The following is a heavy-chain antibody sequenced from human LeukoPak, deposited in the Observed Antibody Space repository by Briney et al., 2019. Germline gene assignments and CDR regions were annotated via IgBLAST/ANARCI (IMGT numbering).Heavy chain of an antibody. J-gene: IGHJ4*02. Sequence: GGSLRLSCAASGFTFSSCSMNWVRQAPGKGLEWVSSISSSSSYIYYADSVKGRFTISRDNAKNSLYLQMNSLRAEDTAVYYCARAYPMGDIVVVPAAMYDYWGQGTLVTVSS. CDR3: ARAYPMGDIVVVPAAMYDY. V-gene: IGHV3-21*01. D-gene: IGHD2-2*01. CDR2: ISSSSSYI. CDR1: GFTFSSCS.